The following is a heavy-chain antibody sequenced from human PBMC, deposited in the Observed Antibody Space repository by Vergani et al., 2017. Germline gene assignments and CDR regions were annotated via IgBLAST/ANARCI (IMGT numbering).Heavy chain of an antibody. Sequence: EVQVVESGGGLIKPGGSLRLSCVVSGINFKNDWINWVRQAPGKGLEWIGRIRSKNDGGTADYAAPLKGRFTISRDDSKDSAFLLVNNLKTEDTAVYFCYTDYHDYWGQGTLVTVSS. CDR2: IRSKNDGGTA. CDR1: GINFKNDW. CDR3: YTDYHDY. V-gene: IGHV3-15*01. D-gene: IGHD2-2*02. J-gene: IGHJ4*02.